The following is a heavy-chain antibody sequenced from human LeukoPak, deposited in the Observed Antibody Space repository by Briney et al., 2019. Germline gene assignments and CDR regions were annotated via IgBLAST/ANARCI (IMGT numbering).Heavy chain of an antibody. J-gene: IGHJ5*02. CDR2: IYPGDSDT. CDR3: ARQSTGGSYFGWFDP. Sequence: AGESLKISCKGSGYSFTGYWIGWVRQMPGKGLEWMGIIYPGDSDTRYSPSFQGQVTISADKSISTAYLQWSSLKASDTAIYYCARQSTGGSYFGWFDPWGQGTPVTVSS. D-gene: IGHD1-26*01. CDR1: GYSFTGYW. V-gene: IGHV5-51*01.